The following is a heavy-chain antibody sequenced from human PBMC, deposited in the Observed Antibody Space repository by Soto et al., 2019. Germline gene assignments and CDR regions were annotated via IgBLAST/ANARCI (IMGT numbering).Heavy chain of an antibody. J-gene: IGHJ5*02. CDR2: ISSSSSYI. D-gene: IGHD6-19*01. V-gene: IGHV3-21*01. CDR1: GFTFSSYS. Sequence: GGPLTHSCAASGFTFSSYSMNWVRQPPGKGLEWVSSISSSSSYIYYADSVKGRFTNSRDNAKNSLYLQMNSPRAEDTAVYYCARAYIAVVPRHGFDPWGQGTLV. CDR3: ARAYIAVVPRHGFDP.